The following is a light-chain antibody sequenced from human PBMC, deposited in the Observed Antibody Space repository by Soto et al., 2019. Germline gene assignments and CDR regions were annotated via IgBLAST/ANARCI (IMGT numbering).Light chain of an antibody. CDR2: GAS. J-gene: IGKJ5*01. V-gene: IGKV3-15*01. CDR3: QQYNNWPIT. CDR1: QSVSSN. Sequence: EIVMTQSPATLSVSPGERATLSCRGSQSVSSNLAWYQQKPGQAPRLLIYGASTRATGIPARCSGSGSGTEFTLTISSLQSEDVAVYYCQQYNNWPITFGQGTRVEIK.